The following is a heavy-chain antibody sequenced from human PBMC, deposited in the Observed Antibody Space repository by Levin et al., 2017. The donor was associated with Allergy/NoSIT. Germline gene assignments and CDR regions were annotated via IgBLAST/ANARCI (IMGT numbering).Heavy chain of an antibody. V-gene: IGHV4-34*01. D-gene: IGHD6-13*01. CDR1: GGSFSGYY. CDR2: INHSGST. CDR3: ARGIAAAWGGWGMDV. Sequence: SETLSLTCAVYGGSFSGYYWSWIHQPPGKGLEWIGEINHSGSTNYNPSLKSRVTISVDTSKNQFSLKLSSVTAADTAVYYCARGIAAAWGGWGMDVRGQGTTVTVSS. J-gene: IGHJ6*02.